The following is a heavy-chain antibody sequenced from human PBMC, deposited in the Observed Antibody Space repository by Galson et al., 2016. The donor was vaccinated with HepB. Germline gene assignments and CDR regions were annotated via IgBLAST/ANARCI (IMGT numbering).Heavy chain of an antibody. V-gene: IGHV3-23*01. Sequence: SLRLSCAASGFTFSNYAMTWVRQAPGKGLYWVSVIDGSSATTYYGDSVKGRFTISRDNSKNTLFLQMNNLRAEDTAVYYCARQSPYPGNIYSLEDCWGQGTLVTVSS. D-gene: IGHD4-23*01. J-gene: IGHJ4*02. CDR3: ARQSPYPGNIYSLEDC. CDR2: IDGSSATT. CDR1: GFTFSNYA.